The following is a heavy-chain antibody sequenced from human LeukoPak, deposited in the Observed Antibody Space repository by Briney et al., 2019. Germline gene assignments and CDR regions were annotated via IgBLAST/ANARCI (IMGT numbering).Heavy chain of an antibody. V-gene: IGHV3-23*01. J-gene: IGHJ4*02. Sequence: GGSLRLSCTVSGFSFSIYGMSWVRQAPGKGLEWVTGIRSSGGGAYYADSVEGRFTISRDNSKNTLYLQMNSLRAGDTAVYYCARDRGSYYDYWGQGTLVTVSS. CDR2: IRSSGGGA. D-gene: IGHD1-26*01. CDR1: GFSFSIYG. CDR3: ARDRGSYYDY.